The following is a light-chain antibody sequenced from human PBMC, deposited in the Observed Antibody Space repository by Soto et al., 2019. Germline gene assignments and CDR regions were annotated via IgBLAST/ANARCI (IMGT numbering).Light chain of an antibody. J-gene: IGKJ5*01. CDR1: QSISGS. CDR3: QQSYRTPT. Sequence: EIQMTQKKYSLSASVRDSVTITCRASQSISGSLNVYQHKPGKXPXXLIYGASTLQSGVPSRFSGSGSGTDYPLTISSLQPEDSATYDCQQSYRTPTFGQGTRLETK. V-gene: IGKV1-39*01. CDR2: GAS.